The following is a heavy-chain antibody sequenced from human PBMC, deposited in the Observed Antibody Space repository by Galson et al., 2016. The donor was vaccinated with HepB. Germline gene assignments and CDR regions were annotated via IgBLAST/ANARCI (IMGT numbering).Heavy chain of an antibody. CDR3: TKGDSDFDY. Sequence: SLRLSCAASGFTFSSYAMSWVRQAPGTGPEWVSGISSSGGSAVYVDSVKGRFTISRDNSKNTLNLQMNSLRAEDTAVYYCTKGDSDFDYWGQGTLVTVSS. D-gene: IGHD2-15*01. CDR1: GFTFSSYA. V-gene: IGHV3-23*01. J-gene: IGHJ4*02. CDR2: ISSSGGSA.